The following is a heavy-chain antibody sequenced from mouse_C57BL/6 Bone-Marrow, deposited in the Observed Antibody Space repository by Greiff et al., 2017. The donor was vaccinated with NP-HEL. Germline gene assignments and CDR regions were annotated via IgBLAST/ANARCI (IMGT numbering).Heavy chain of an antibody. CDR2: IHPNSGST. Sequence: VQLQQPGAELVKPGASVKLSCKASGYTFTSYWMHWVKQRPGQGLEWIGMIHPNSGSTNYNEKFKSKATLTVDKSSSTAYMQLSSLTSEDSAVYYCVRIEWLLWYFDVWGTGTTVTVSS. V-gene: IGHV1-64*01. CDR3: VRIEWLLWYFDV. CDR1: GYTFTSYW. D-gene: IGHD2-3*01. J-gene: IGHJ1*03.